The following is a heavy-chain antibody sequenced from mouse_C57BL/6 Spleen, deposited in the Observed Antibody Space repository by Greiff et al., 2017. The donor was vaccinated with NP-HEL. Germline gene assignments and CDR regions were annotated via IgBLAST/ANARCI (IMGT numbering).Heavy chain of an antibody. Sequence: QVQLQQSGPELVKPGASVKISCKASGYAFSSSWMNWVKQRPGKGLEWIGRIYPGDGDTNYNGKFKGKATLTADKSSSTAYMQLSSLTSEDSAVYFCARSPVLDSSGYDWFAYWGQGTLVTVSA. V-gene: IGHV1-82*01. J-gene: IGHJ3*01. CDR3: ARSPVLDSSGYDWFAY. CDR1: GYAFSSSW. CDR2: IYPGDGDT. D-gene: IGHD3-2*02.